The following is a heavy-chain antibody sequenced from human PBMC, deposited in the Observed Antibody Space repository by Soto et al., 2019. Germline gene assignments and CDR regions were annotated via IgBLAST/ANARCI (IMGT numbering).Heavy chain of an antibody. D-gene: IGHD2-15*01. CDR2: IYSGGST. J-gene: IGHJ4*02. V-gene: IGHV3-53*01. Sequence: GGSLRLSCAASGFTVSSNYMSWVRQAPGKGLEWVSVIYSGGSTYYADSVKGRFTISRDNSKNTLYLQMNSLRAEDTAVYYCARSVVVAAVDSWGQGTLVTVSS. CDR1: GFTVSSNY. CDR3: ARSVVVAAVDS.